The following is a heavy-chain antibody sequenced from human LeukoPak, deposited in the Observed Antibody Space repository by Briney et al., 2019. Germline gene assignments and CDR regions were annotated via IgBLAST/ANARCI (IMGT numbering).Heavy chain of an antibody. CDR1: GFTFDDCG. V-gene: IGHV3-20*04. CDR3: ARRIVATIKGRGYYFDY. CDR2: INWNGGST. D-gene: IGHD5-12*01. J-gene: IGHJ4*02. Sequence: GGSLRLSCAASGFTFDDCGMSWVRQAPGKGLEWVSGINWNGGSTGYADSVKGRFTISRDNAKNSLYLQMNSLRAEDTALYYRARRIVATIKGRGYYFDYWGQGTLVTVSS.